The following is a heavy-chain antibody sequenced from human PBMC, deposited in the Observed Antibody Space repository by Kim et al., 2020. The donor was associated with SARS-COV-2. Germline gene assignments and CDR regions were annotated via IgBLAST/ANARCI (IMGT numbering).Heavy chain of an antibody. Sequence: GGSLRLSCAASGFTFEGYSMNWVRQAPGKGLEWVSDINWSSASTCYADSVKGRFTISRDNAKNSLYLQMNSLRAEDTAVYYCARGVRRRYNWFGPCGPET. CDR3: ARGVRRRYNWFGP. D-gene: IGHD1-1*01. CDR2: INWSSAST. CDR1: GFTFEGYS. V-gene: IGHV3-48*01. J-gene: IGHJ5*02.